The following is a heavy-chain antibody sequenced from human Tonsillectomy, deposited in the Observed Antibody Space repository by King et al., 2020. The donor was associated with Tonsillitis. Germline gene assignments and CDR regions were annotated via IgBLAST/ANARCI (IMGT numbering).Heavy chain of an antibody. Sequence: VQLQESGPGLVKPSETLSLTCTVSGGSISSYYWSWIRQPPGKGLEWIGYIYYSGSTNYNPSLKSRVTISVATSKNQFSLQLSSVTAADTAAYYCARSVRCGYSYGYGYYYGMDVWGQGTTVTVSS. CDR2: IYYSGST. CDR1: GGSISSYY. D-gene: IGHD5-18*01. J-gene: IGHJ6*02. CDR3: ARSVRCGYSYGYGYYYGMDV. V-gene: IGHV4-59*01.